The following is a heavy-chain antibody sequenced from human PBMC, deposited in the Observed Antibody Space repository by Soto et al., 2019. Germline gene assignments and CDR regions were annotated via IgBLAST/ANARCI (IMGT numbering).Heavy chain of an antibody. CDR3: ARGPVSYSSSSSGFGPH. J-gene: IGHJ4*02. CDR1: GFTFSSYS. CDR2: ISSSSSYI. D-gene: IGHD6-6*01. Sequence: GGTLRLSCAASGFTFSSYSMNWVRQAPGKGLEWVSSISSSSSYIYYADSVKGRFTISRDNAKNSLYLQMNGLRAEDTAVYYCARGPVSYSSSSSGFGPHWGQGTLVTVS. V-gene: IGHV3-21*01.